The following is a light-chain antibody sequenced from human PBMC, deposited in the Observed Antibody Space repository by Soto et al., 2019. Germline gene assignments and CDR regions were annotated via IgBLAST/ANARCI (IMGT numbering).Light chain of an antibody. V-gene: IGLV6-57*03. CDR3: QSYDSSNLV. Sequence: NFMLTQPHSVSESPGKTVTISCTRSSGSIASNYVQWYQQRPGSAPTTVIYEDNQRPSGVPDRFSGSIDSSSNSASLTISGLKTEDEADYYCQSYDSSNLVFGGGTMVTVL. CDR2: EDN. J-gene: IGLJ2*01. CDR1: SGSIASNY.